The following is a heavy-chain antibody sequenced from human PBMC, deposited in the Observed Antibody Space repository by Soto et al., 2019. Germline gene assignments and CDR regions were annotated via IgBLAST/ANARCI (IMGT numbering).Heavy chain of an antibody. V-gene: IGHV1-69*01. CDR1: GGTFSSYA. J-gene: IGHJ6*02. Sequence: QVQLVQSGAEVKKPGSSVKVSCKASGGTFSSYAISWVRQAPGQGLEWMGGIIPISDTTNYAQKFQGRVTITADESTSTGYMGLSSLRSEDTAVYYCARSQGSSTSLEIYYYYYYGMDVWGQGTTVTVSS. D-gene: IGHD2-2*01. CDR3: ARSQGSSTSLEIYYYYYYGMDV. CDR2: IIPISDTT.